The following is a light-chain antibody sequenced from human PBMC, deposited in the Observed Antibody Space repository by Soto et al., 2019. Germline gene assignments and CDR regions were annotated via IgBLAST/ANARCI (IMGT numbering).Light chain of an antibody. CDR3: QQYSDLPMT. CDR2: DAS. V-gene: IGKV3-11*01. CDR1: QSVSTS. J-gene: IGKJ5*01. Sequence: EIVLTQSPATLSLSPGERATLSCRASQSVSTSLAWYQQKPGQAPRLLIYDASKRATGISARFSGSGSGTDFTLTISSLEPEDFAVYFCQQYSDLPMTFGQGTRLEI.